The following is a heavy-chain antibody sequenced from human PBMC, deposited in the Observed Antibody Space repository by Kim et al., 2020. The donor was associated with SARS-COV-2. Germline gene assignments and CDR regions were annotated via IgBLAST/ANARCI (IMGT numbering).Heavy chain of an antibody. CDR3: ARSFSGSYFGYDY. Sequence: GRSLRLSCAASGFTFNTYGMHWVRQAPGKGLEWVAVISYDGSHKYYVDSVRGLFTISRDNPKNTLYLQMNSLRIEDTAVYYCARSFSGSYFGYDYWGQGSLVTVSS. CDR2: ISYDGSHK. V-gene: IGHV3-30*03. CDR1: GFTFNTYG. D-gene: IGHD1-26*01. J-gene: IGHJ4*02.